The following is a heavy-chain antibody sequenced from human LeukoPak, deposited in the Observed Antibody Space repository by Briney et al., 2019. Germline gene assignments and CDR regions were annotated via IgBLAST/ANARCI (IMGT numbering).Heavy chain of an antibody. V-gene: IGHV3-23*01. J-gene: IGHJ4*02. Sequence: GGSLRLSCAASGFTVSSKYMSWVRQTPGKGLEWVSAISDSGGAIFYADSVKGRFTMSRDNSKNSLFLQMNSLRAEDTALYYCARIGSAAFTDYWGQGTLVTVSS. CDR3: ARIGSAAFTDY. CDR2: ISDSGGAI. D-gene: IGHD3-3*02. CDR1: GFTVSSKY.